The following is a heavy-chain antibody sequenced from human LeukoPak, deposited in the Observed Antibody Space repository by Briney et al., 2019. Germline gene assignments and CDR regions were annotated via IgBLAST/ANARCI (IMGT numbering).Heavy chain of an antibody. CDR3: ARYNDIAVGDSFDV. J-gene: IGHJ3*01. Sequence: PGGSLRLSCAASGFTFSSYGMHWVRQAPGKGLEWVATIRYDGGQTMYLDSVRGRFTISRDNARSSLYLQMNGLRVEDTAVYYCARYNDIAVGDSFDVWGQGTKVTVSS. V-gene: IGHV3-7*01. CDR1: GFTFSSYG. CDR2: IRYDGGQT. D-gene: IGHD2-15*01.